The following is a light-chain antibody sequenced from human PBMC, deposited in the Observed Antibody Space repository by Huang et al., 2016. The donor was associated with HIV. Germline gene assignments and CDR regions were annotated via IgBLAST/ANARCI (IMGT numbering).Light chain of an antibody. Sequence: IVLTHSPATLSLSPGERATLSWRASPSVRNCLAWYQQEPGQAPRLLIYDASNRATGTPARFSGSGSGTDFTLTISSLEPEDFAVYYCQQRSDWPPWTFGQGTKVEIK. CDR2: DAS. CDR3: QQRSDWPPWT. CDR1: PSVRNC. J-gene: IGKJ1*01. V-gene: IGKV3-11*01.